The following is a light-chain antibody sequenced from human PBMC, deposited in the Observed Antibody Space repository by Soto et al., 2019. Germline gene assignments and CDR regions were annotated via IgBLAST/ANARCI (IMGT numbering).Light chain of an antibody. CDR2: GAS. CDR1: QSVSSSF. CDR3: QQYDSSPWT. V-gene: IGKV3-20*01. J-gene: IGKJ1*01. Sequence: EIALTQSPGTLSLSPGERATLSCRASQSVSSSFLAWYQQKPGQAPRLLIYGASNRATGIPDRFSGSGSGTDFTLTISRLEPEDFAVYYCQQYDSSPWTFGQGTKVEIK.